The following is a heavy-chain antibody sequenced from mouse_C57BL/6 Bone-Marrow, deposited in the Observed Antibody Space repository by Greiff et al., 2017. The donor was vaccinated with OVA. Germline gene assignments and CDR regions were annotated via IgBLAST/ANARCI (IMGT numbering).Heavy chain of an antibody. Sequence: QQSGAELVKPGASVKLSCKASGYTFTSYWMQWVKQRPGQGLEWIGEIDPSDSYTNYNQKFKGKATLTVDTSSSTAYMQLNSLTSEDSAVYYCASAVFAYWGQGTLVTVSA. CDR3: ASAVFAY. J-gene: IGHJ3*01. V-gene: IGHV1-50*01. CDR2: IDPSDSYT. CDR1: GYTFTSYW.